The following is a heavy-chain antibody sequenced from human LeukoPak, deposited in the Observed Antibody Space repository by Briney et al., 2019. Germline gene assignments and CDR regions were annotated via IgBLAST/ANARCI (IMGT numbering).Heavy chain of an antibody. J-gene: IGHJ6*04. CDR3: AREEIVVVPAAIHSYYYGMDV. CDR2: ISAYNGNT. CDR1: GYTFTSYG. V-gene: IGHV1-18*04. D-gene: IGHD2-2*01. Sequence: ASVKVSCKASGYTFTSYGISWVRQAPGQGLEWMGWISAYNGNTNYAQKLQGRVTMTTDTSTSTAYMELRSLRSDDTAVYYCAREEIVVVPAAIHSYYYGMDVWGKGTTVTVSS.